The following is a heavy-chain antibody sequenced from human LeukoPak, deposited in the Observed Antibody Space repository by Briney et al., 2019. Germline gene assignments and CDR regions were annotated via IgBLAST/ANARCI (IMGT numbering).Heavy chain of an antibody. J-gene: IGHJ4*02. CDR3: TSYDNAGNYYYNY. CDR2: IRTKGNNYAT. Sequence: GGSLRLSCAASGFTFSASAIHWVRQASGKGLEWVGRIRTKGNNYATTYGASVKGRFTISRDDSKNTASLRMSSVKTEDTAMYFCTSYDNAGNYYYNYWGRGILVTVSS. CDR1: GFTFSASA. D-gene: IGHD3-22*01. V-gene: IGHV3-73*01.